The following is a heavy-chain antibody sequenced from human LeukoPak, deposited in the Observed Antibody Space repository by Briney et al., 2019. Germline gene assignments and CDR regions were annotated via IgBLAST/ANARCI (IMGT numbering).Heavy chain of an antibody. D-gene: IGHD3-10*01. Sequence: ASVKVSCKASGYSFTSYAMHWVRQAPGQRLDWVGWIIAGNGNTEYSQKFQGRVTITRDTSASTAYMELSSLRSEDMAVYYCARGLYYGSGRETPGYWGQGTLVTVSS. CDR1: GYSFTSYA. CDR3: ARGLYYGSGRETPGY. V-gene: IGHV1-3*01. J-gene: IGHJ4*02. CDR2: IIAGNGNT.